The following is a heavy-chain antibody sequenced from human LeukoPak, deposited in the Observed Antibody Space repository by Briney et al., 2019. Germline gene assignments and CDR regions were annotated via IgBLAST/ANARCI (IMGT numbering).Heavy chain of an antibody. CDR3: ARESLLRYCNDTRCHYDHYGMDV. J-gene: IGHJ6*02. D-gene: IGHD2-2*01. CDR1: GYTFDSYG. V-gene: IGHV1-18*01. CDR2: ISAYNENT. Sequence: ASVKVSCKASGYTFDSYGISWVRQAPGRGLEWMGWISAYNENTNYAQKVQGRVIMTTDKSTSTAYMELRSLRSDDTAVYYCARESLLRYCNDTRCHYDHYGMDVWGQGTRVTVSS.